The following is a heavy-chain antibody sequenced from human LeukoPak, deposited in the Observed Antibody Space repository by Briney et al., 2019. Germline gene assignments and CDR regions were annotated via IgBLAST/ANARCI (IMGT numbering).Heavy chain of an antibody. Sequence: GGSLRLSCAASGFTFSSYAMSWVRQAPGKGLEWVSTISGSGGSTYYADSVKGRFTISRDNSKNTLYLQMNSLRAEDTAVYYCAKGLTSFHLRYFDWSSSASAFDIWGQGTMVTVSS. D-gene: IGHD3-9*01. CDR3: AKGLTSFHLRYFDWSSSASAFDI. CDR2: ISGSGGST. CDR1: GFTFSSYA. J-gene: IGHJ3*02. V-gene: IGHV3-23*01.